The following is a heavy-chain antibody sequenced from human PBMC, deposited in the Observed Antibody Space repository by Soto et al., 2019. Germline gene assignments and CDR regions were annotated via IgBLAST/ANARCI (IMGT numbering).Heavy chain of an antibody. CDR3: ARGYDFWSGYSRLTFDY. D-gene: IGHD3-3*01. Sequence: SETLSLTCTVSGGSISSYYWSWIRQPPGKGLEWIGYIYYSGSTNYNPSLKSRVTISVDTSKNQFSLKLSSVTAADTAVYYCARGYDFWSGYSRLTFDYWGQGTLVTVSS. CDR2: IYYSGST. CDR1: GGSISSYY. J-gene: IGHJ4*02. V-gene: IGHV4-59*01.